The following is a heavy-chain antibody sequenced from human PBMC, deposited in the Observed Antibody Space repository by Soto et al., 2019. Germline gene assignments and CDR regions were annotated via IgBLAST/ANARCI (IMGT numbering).Heavy chain of an antibody. J-gene: IGHJ6*02. Sequence: SETLSLTCAVYGGSFSGYYWSWIRQPPGKGLEWIGEINHSGSTNYNPSLKSRVTISVDTSKNQFSLKLSSVTAADTAVYYCARFVDTAMVEPHRYYYGMDVWGQGTTVTVSS. CDR3: ARFVDTAMVEPHRYYYGMDV. CDR1: GGSFSGYY. CDR2: INHSGST. V-gene: IGHV4-34*01. D-gene: IGHD5-18*01.